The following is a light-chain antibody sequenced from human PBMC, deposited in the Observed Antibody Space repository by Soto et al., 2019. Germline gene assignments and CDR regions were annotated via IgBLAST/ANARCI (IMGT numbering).Light chain of an antibody. CDR2: DNN. Sequence: QSGLTQPPSVSAAPGQKVTISCSGSSSNIGNNYVSWYQQLPGTAPKLLIYDNNKRPSGIPDRFSGPKSGTSATLGITGLQTGDEADYYCGTWDSSLSAYVFGTGTKVTVL. CDR3: GTWDSSLSAYV. CDR1: SSNIGNNY. V-gene: IGLV1-51*01. J-gene: IGLJ1*01.